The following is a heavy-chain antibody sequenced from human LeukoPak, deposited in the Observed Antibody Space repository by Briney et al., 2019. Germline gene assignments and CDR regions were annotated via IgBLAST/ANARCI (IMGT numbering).Heavy chain of an antibody. J-gene: IGHJ4*02. CDR3: AKDRGEFWHYDTPYFDY. Sequence: PGRSLRLSCAASGFTFSSYGMHWVRQAPGKGLEWVAVISYDGSNKCYADSVKGRFTISRDNSKNTLYLQMNSLRAEDTAVYYCAKDRGEFWHYDTPYFDYWGQGTLVTVSS. D-gene: IGHD3-16*01. CDR1: GFTFSSYG. V-gene: IGHV3-30*18. CDR2: ISYDGSNK.